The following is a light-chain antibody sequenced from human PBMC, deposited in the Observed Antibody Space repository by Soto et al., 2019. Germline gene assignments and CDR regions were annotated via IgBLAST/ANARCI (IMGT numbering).Light chain of an antibody. CDR1: SSNIGSNT. J-gene: IGLJ1*01. Sequence: QSVLTQPPSASGNPGQRVTISCSGSSSNIGSNTVNWYQQLPGTAPKLLIYGNNGRPSGVPDRFSGYKSGTSASLAISGLQSEYDSDYYCAEWDDSFYGYVFGTGTKVAVL. V-gene: IGLV1-44*01. CDR3: AEWDDSFYGYV. CDR2: GNN.